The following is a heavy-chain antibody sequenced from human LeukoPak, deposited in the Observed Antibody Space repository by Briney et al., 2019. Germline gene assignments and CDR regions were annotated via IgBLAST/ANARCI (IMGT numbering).Heavy chain of an antibody. D-gene: IGHD3-16*02. CDR2: ISYDGSNK. V-gene: IGHV3-30*04. CDR1: GFTFSSYA. CDR3: AGIPFNRFDAFDI. J-gene: IGHJ3*02. Sequence: GGSLRLSCAASGFTFSSYAMHWVRQAPGKGLEWVAVISYDGSNKYYADSVKGRFTISRDNSKNTLYLQMNSLRAEDTAGYFCAGIPFNRFDAFDIWGQGTMVTVSS.